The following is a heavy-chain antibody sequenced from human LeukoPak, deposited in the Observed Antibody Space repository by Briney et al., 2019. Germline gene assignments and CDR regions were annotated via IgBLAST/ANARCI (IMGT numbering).Heavy chain of an antibody. CDR2: IHYSGST. D-gene: IGHD1-26*01. V-gene: IGHV4-39*01. CDR1: GGSISSSDYY. Sequence: SETLSLTCTVSGGSISSSDYYWDWVRQPPGQGLEWIGSIHYSGSTYYNPSLRSRVTISVDTSKNQFSLKMSSVTAADTAVYYCAKTTGRGTVDPGTSGYITFWGQGTLVTVSS. CDR3: AKTTGRGTVDPGTSGYITF. J-gene: IGHJ4*02.